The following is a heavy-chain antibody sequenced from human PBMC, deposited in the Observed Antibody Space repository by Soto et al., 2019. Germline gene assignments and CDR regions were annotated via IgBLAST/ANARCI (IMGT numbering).Heavy chain of an antibody. D-gene: IGHD2-2*01. V-gene: IGHV4-30-2*01. Sequence: QLQLQESGSGLVKPSQPLSLTCGVSGGSISSGGYSWSWIRQPPGKGLERIGYIYHSGRTYSTPSLKSRVTISVDRSKTQFSLQLSSVTAADTAVYYCPRVPDRWGQGTLVTVSS. CDR1: GGSISSGGYS. CDR3: PRVPDR. J-gene: IGHJ5*02. CDR2: IYHSGRT.